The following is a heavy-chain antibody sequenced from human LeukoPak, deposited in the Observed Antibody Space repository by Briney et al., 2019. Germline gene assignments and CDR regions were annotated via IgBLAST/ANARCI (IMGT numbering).Heavy chain of an antibody. D-gene: IGHD4-17*01. CDR1: GDSSSSHY. CDR2: ISYIGST. V-gene: IGHV4-59*11. J-gene: IGHJ3*02. Sequence: SETLSLTCVVSGDSSSSHYWTWIRQSPGKGLEGIGYISYIGSTNYNPSLKSRVTISIDTSKNQFSLKLRSVTAADTAVYYCARDLVTVTKGFDIWGRGTMVSVSS. CDR3: ARDLVTVTKGFDI.